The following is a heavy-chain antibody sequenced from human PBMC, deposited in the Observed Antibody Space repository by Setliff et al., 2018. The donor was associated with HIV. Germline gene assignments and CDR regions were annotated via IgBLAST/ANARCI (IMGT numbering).Heavy chain of an antibody. CDR1: GGSFRGYH. D-gene: IGHD5-18*01. CDR3: ARGVTHPPPFGAFDI. CDR2: INHTGST. J-gene: IGHJ3*02. Sequence: PSETLSLTCAVYGGSFRGYHWSWIRQPPEKGLEWIGEINHTGSTNYNQSLKGRITISVDTFKNQFSLKLRSVTAADTAFYYCARGVTHPPPFGAFDIWGLGTLVTVSS. V-gene: IGHV4-34*01.